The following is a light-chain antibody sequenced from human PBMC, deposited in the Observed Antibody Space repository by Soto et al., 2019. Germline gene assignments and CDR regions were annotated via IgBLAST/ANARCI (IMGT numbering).Light chain of an antibody. V-gene: IGLV1-40*01. Sequence: QPVLTQPPSVSGAPGQRVTISCTGSSSNIGAGYDVHWYQQLPGTAPKLLIYGNSNRPSGVPDRSSGSKSGTSASLAITGLQAEDEADYYCQSYDSSLSALYVFGTGTKLTVL. CDR2: GNS. CDR1: SSNIGAGYD. J-gene: IGLJ1*01. CDR3: QSYDSSLSALYV.